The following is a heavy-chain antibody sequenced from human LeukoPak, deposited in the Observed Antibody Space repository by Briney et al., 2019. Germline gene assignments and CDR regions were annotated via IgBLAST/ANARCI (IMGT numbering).Heavy chain of an antibody. CDR3: AKDTPTAGRYDAFDI. J-gene: IGHJ3*02. CDR1: GFTLSSYN. D-gene: IGHD2-8*02. Sequence: PGGSLRLSCAVSGFTLSSYNMNWVRQAPGKGLEWVSYIRNSGNTIYYADSVKGRFTISRDNSKNTLYLQMNSLRAEDTAVYYCAKDTPTAGRYDAFDIWGQGTMVTVSS. V-gene: IGHV3-48*01. CDR2: IRNSGNTI.